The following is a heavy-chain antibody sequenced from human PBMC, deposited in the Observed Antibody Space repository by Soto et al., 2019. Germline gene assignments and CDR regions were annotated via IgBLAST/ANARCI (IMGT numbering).Heavy chain of an antibody. D-gene: IGHD3-10*01. V-gene: IGHV4-31*03. CDR2: IYYSGST. CDR1: GGSISSGGYY. J-gene: IGHJ4*02. CDR3: ARTWFGELLSIDY. Sequence: PSETLSLTCTVSGGSISSGGYYWSWIRQHPGKGLEWIGYIYYSGSTYYNPSLKSRVTISVDTSKNQFSLKLSSVTAADTAVYYCARTWFGELLSIDYWGQGTLVTVSS.